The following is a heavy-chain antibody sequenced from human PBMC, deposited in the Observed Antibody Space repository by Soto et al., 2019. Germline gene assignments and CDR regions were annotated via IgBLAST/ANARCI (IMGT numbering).Heavy chain of an antibody. D-gene: IGHD1-26*01. J-gene: IGHJ5*02. V-gene: IGHV3-7*03. CDR3: ARDKQVGATKFDL. CDR1: GFTFSSFW. Sequence: GGSLRLSCAASGFTFSSFWMSWVRHFPGKGLEWVANIKQDGSEKYYVDSVKGRFSISRDNDNYSLFLHMSSLGAEDTAVYYCARDKQVGATKFDLWGQGTVVTVSS. CDR2: IKQDGSEK.